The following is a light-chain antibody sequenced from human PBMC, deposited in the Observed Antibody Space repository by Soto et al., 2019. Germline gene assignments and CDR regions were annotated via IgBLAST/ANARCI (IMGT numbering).Light chain of an antibody. Sequence: QSGLDQPASVSGSPGQSITISCTGTSRDVGGYHYVSWYQQHPGKAPKLMIYEVTNRPSGVSNRFSGSKSGNTASLTISGLQAEEEADYYCSSYTSSSTYVFGTGTKVTVL. V-gene: IGLV2-14*01. CDR3: SSYTSSSTYV. CDR1: SRDVGGYHY. CDR2: EVT. J-gene: IGLJ1*01.